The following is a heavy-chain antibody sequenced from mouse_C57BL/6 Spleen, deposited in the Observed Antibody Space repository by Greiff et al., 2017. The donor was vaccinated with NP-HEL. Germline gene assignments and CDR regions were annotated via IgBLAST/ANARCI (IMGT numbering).Heavy chain of an antibody. Sequence: LQQSGAELVRPGASVKMSCKASGYTFTSYNMHWVQQTPRQGLEWIGAIYPGNGDTSYNQKFKGKATLTVDKSSSTAYMQLSSLTSEDSAVYFCAREERLRRTAWFAYWGQGTLVTVSA. CDR1: GYTFTSYN. D-gene: IGHD2-4*01. J-gene: IGHJ3*01. V-gene: IGHV1-12*01. CDR3: AREERLRRTAWFAY. CDR2: IYPGNGDT.